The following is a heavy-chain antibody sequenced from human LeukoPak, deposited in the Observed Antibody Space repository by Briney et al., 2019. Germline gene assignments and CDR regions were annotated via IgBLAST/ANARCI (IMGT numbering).Heavy chain of an antibody. V-gene: IGHV4-4*07. D-gene: IGHD6-13*01. CDR1: GGSISSYY. Sequence: PSETPSLTCTVSGGSISSYYWSWIRQPAGKGLEYIGRIYTGGITNYNPSLKSRVIMSVDTSKNQFSLKLSSVTAADTAVYYCARDKSISAAGWFDPWGQGTLVTVSS. J-gene: IGHJ5*02. CDR2: IYTGGIT. CDR3: ARDKSISAAGWFDP.